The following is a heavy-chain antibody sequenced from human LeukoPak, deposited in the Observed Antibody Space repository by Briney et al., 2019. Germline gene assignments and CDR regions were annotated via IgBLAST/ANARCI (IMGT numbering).Heavy chain of an antibody. CDR1: GFTVSSNY. D-gene: IGHD3-22*01. Sequence: GGSLRLSCAASGFTVSSNYMSWVRQAPGKGLEWVSVIYSGGSTYYADSVKGRFTISRDNSKNTLYLQMNSLRAEDTAVYYCARDGAPYDSSGYYYLGDIWGQGTMVTVSS. CDR2: IYSGGST. CDR3: ARDGAPYDSSGYYYLGDI. V-gene: IGHV3-53*01. J-gene: IGHJ3*02.